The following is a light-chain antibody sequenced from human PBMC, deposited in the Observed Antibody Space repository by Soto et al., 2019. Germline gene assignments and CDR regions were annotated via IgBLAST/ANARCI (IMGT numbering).Light chain of an antibody. CDR2: GAS. CDR1: QSVSSN. J-gene: IGKJ2*01. Sequence: EIAMTQSPATLAVSPGERAALSCRASQSVSSNFAWYQQKPGQAPRLLIYGASSRATGTPARFSGSGSGTEFTLTISSLQSEDFAVYYCQQYNNWPYTFGLGTKLEIK. V-gene: IGKV3-15*01. CDR3: QQYNNWPYT.